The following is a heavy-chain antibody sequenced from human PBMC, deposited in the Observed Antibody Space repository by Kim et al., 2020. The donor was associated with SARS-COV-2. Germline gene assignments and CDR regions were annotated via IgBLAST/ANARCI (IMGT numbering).Heavy chain of an antibody. CDR3: ARATHRLGSSSWSRPTLGY. CDR1: GYTFTGYY. J-gene: IGHJ4*02. CDR2: INPNSGGT. V-gene: IGHV1-2*04. D-gene: IGHD6-13*01. Sequence: ASVKVSCKASGYTFTGYYMHWVRQAPGQGLEWMGWINPNSGGTNYAQKFQGWVTMTRDTSISTAYMELSRLRSDDTAVYYCARATHRLGSSSWSRPTLGYWGQGTLVTVSS.